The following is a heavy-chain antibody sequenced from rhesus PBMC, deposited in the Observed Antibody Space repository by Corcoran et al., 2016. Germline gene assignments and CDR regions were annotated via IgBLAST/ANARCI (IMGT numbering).Heavy chain of an antibody. CDR1: GGSISDDYY. CDR2: IYGSGGGT. V-gene: IGHV4-106*01. D-gene: IGHD3-34*01. CDR3: ARVAGVIINWYFDL. Sequence: QVQLQESGPGLVKPSETLSLTCAVSGGSISDDYYWSWIRQPPGKGLEWIGYIYGSGGGTNYNPSLKIRVTISIDTSNNKFSLKLSSVTAADTAVYYCARVAGVIINWYFDLWGPGTPITISS. J-gene: IGHJ2*01.